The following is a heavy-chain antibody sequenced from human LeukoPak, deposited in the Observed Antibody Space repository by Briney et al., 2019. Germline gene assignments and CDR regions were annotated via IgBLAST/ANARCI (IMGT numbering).Heavy chain of an antibody. J-gene: IGHJ4*02. CDR3: ARVVPEDVLTGYNDY. Sequence: ASVKVSCKASGYTFTNYAMNWVRQAPGQGLEWMGWISAYSGNTNSAKKFHGRLTMTTDTSTSTAYMEMTSLRSDDTAVYYCARVVPEDVLTGYNDYWGQGTLVTVSS. D-gene: IGHD3-9*01. CDR2: ISAYSGNT. V-gene: IGHV1-18*01. CDR1: GYTFTNYA.